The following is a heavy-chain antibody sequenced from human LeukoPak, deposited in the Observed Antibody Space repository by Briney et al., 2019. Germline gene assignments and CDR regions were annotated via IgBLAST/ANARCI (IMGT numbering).Heavy chain of an antibody. CDR3: ARVVSIFGVAPDY. Sequence: GASVKASCKASGYTFTGYYMHWVRQAPGQGLEWMGWINPNSGGTNYAQKFQGRVTMTRDTSISTAYMELSRLRSDDTAVYYCARVVSIFGVAPDYWGQGTLVTVSS. CDR2: INPNSGGT. D-gene: IGHD3-3*01. CDR1: GYTFTGYY. J-gene: IGHJ4*02. V-gene: IGHV1-2*02.